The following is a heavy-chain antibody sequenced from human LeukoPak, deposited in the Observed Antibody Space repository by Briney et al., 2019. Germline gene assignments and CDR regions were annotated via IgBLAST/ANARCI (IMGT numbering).Heavy chain of an antibody. CDR1: GFTVSSNY. CDR2: IHSDGST. D-gene: IGHD3-22*01. J-gene: IGHJ4*02. V-gene: IGHV3-66*04. Sequence: GGSLRLSCAASGFTVSSNYISWVRQAPGKGLEWVSVIHSDGSTYYADSVKDRFTISRDNSRNTLYLQMNSLRAEDTAVYYCARQLFITPSFYYIFDFWSQGTLVTVSP. CDR3: ARQLFITPSFYYIFDF.